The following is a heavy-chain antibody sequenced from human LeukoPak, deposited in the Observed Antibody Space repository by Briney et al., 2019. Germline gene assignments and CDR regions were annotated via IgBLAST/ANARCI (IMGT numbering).Heavy chain of an antibody. CDR1: GFTVGLSLSGSS. CDR3: ARDQGDFTLTAVQ. CDR2: ISSVSSFI. D-gene: IGHD2-21*02. Sequence: GGSLRLSCTASGFTVGLSLSGSSMSWVRLAPGKGLEWVSSISSVSSFIFYADSVKGRFTISRDNAKNSVFLHMNSLRAEDTALYYCARDQGDFTLTAVQWGQGTLVTVSS. V-gene: IGHV3-21*06. J-gene: IGHJ1*01.